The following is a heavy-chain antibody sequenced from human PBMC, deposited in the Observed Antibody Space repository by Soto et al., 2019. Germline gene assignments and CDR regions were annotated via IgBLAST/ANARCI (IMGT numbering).Heavy chain of an antibody. CDR3: AREEGVVARAFDY. D-gene: IGHD2-15*01. J-gene: IGHJ4*02. CDR1: GFTVSSNY. CDR2: IYSGGSA. Sequence: GVLRLSCAASGFTVSSNYMSWVRQAPGKGLEWVSVIYSGGSAYYADSVKGRFTISRDNSKNTLHLQMSSLRAEDTAVYYCAREEGVVARAFDYWGQGTLVTVSS. V-gene: IGHV3-66*01.